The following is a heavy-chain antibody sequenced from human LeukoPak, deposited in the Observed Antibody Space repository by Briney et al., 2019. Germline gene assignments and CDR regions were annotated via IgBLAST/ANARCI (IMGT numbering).Heavy chain of an antibody. D-gene: IGHD2-2*01. J-gene: IGHJ5*02. CDR3: ARRLTQYDCFDP. V-gene: IGHV6-1*01. CDR1: VDSLSSNSVT. Sequence: SQTLSLTCAISVDSLSSNSVTCNWVRQSPSGGLEWLGRTYYRSTWYNDYAVSVRGRITVNPDTSKNQFSLHLNSVTPEDTAVYYCARRLTQYDCFDPWGQGILVTVSS. CDR2: TYYRSTWYN.